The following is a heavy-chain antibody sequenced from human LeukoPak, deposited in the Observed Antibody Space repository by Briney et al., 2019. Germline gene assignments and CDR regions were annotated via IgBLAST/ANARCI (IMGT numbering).Heavy chain of an antibody. D-gene: IGHD1-26*01. CDR3: ARGRGWSTGCWFDP. Sequence: PSQTLSLTCTVSGGSISSGEFYWSWIRQPPGKGLEWIGYIYYRGSTYYSPSLKSRVAISVDTSKNQFSLKLSSVTAADTAIYYCARGRGWSTGCWFDPWGQGTLVTVSS. CDR1: GGSISSGEFY. J-gene: IGHJ5*02. CDR2: IYYRGST. V-gene: IGHV4-30-4*01.